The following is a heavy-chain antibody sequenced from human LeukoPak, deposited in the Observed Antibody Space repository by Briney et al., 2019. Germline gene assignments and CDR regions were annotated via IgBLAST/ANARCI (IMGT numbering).Heavy chain of an antibody. V-gene: IGHV1-18*01. CDR3: GRVSKLGVYGSGSYFYSDY. CDR2: ISAYNGNT. CDR1: GYTFTSYG. Sequence: ASVKVSCKASGYTFTSYGISWVRQAPGQGLEWMGWISAYNGNTNYAQKLQGRVTMTTDTSTSTAYMELRSLRSDDTAVYYCGRVSKLGVYGSGSYFYSDYWGQGTLVTVSS. D-gene: IGHD3-10*01. J-gene: IGHJ4*02.